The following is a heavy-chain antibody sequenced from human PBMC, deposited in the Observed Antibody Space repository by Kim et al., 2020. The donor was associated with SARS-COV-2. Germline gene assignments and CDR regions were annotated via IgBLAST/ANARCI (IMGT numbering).Heavy chain of an antibody. CDR2: IIPIFGTA. D-gene: IGHD5-12*01. CDR3: ARGNIRDGYNFSPDY. Sequence: SVKVSCKASGGTFSSYAISWVRQAPGQGLEWMGGIIPIFGTANYAQKFQGRVTITADESTSTAYMELSSLRSEDTAVYYCARGNIRDGYNFSPDYWGQGTLVTVSS. V-gene: IGHV1-69*13. J-gene: IGHJ4*02. CDR1: GGTFSSYA.